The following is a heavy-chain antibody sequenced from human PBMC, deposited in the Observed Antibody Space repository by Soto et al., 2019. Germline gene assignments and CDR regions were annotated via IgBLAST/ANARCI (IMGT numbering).Heavy chain of an antibody. CDR2: ISGSGGST. CDR3: AKQGYCTNGVCYNPYGMDV. V-gene: IGHV3-23*01. CDR1: GFTFSSYA. Sequence: EVQLLESGGGLVQPGGSLRLSCAASGFTFSSYAMSWVRQAPGKGLEWVSAISGSGGSTYYADSVKGRFTISRDNSKNTLYLQMNSPRAEDTAVYYCAKQGYCTNGVCYNPYGMDVWGQGTTVTVSS. J-gene: IGHJ6*02. D-gene: IGHD2-8*01.